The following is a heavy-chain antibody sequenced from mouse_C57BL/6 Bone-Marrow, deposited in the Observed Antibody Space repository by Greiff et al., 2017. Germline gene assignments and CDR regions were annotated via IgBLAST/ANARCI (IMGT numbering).Heavy chain of an antibody. V-gene: IGHV1-5*01. CDR1: GYTFTSYW. CDR2: IYPGNSDT. J-gene: IGHJ2*01. D-gene: IGHD1-1*01. Sequence: EVKLIESGTVLARPGASVKMSCKTSGYTFTSYWMNWVKQRPGQGLEWIGAIYPGNSDTSYNQKFKGKAKLTAVTSASTAYMELSSLTSEDSAVXCYTSNTTVLAKPFDYLGQGTTLTVSS. CDR3: TSNTTVLAKPFDY.